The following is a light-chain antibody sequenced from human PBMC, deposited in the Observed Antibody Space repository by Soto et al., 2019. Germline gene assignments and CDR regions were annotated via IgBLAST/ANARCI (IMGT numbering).Light chain of an antibody. CDR1: QSVSSGS. Sequence: EIVLTQSPGTLSLSPGERATLSCRASQSVSSGSLAWYQQKPGQAPRLLIYDASSRGTGLPDRFSGSGSGTDVTLTIGRLEPEGFAMYYCQQYGSSLLTFGGGTEVEIK. CDR3: QQYGSSLLT. CDR2: DAS. V-gene: IGKV3-20*01. J-gene: IGKJ4*01.